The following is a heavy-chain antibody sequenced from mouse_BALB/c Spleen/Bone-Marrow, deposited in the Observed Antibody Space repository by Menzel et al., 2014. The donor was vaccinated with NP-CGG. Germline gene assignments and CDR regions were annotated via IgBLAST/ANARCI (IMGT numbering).Heavy chain of an antibody. Sequence: EVKLMESGAELVKPGASVKLSCTASGFNIKDTYMHWVKQRPEQGLEWIGGIDPANGNTKYDPKFQDKATITTDTSSNTAYLQLSSLTSEDTAVYYCARDDYDDYYAMDYWGQGTSVTVSS. CDR3: ARDDYDDYYAMDY. CDR1: GFNIKDTY. CDR2: IDPANGNT. D-gene: IGHD2-4*01. J-gene: IGHJ4*01. V-gene: IGHV14-3*02.